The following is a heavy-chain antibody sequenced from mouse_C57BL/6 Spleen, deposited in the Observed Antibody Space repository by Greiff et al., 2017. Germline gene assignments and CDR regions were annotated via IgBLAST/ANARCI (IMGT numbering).Heavy chain of an antibody. CDR3: RNNYEGGFAC. Sequence: EVQLQQSGTVLARPGASVSMTCKTTGYTFTSYCFYWLKQRFGRGLEWIGAYIPGNSDTSYNQKFKGNANLTAVTSASTAYMELSSLTNEDSAVYYCRNNYEGGFACWGQGTLVTVSA. J-gene: IGHJ3*01. CDR2: YIPGNSDT. V-gene: IGHV1-5*01. D-gene: IGHD5-2*01. CDR1: GYTFTSYC.